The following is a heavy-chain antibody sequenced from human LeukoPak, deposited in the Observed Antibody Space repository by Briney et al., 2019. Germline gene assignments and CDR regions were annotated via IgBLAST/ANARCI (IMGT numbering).Heavy chain of an antibody. V-gene: IGHV7-4-1*02. J-gene: IGHJ4*02. D-gene: IGHD1-1*01. CDR1: GYIFTNHA. Sequence: ASVKVSCKASGYIFTNHAINWVRQAPGQGLEWMGWINTYTGNPTYAQGFTGRFVISLDTSVSTAYLEISSLKGEDTAVYYCAREMEKNWIDELDCWGQGTLVTVSS. CDR3: AREMEKNWIDELDC. CDR2: INTYTGNP.